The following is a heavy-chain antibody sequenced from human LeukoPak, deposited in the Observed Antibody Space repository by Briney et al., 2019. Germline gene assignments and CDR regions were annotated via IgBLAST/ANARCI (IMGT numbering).Heavy chain of an antibody. Sequence: ASVKVSCKASGYTFTSYYVHWVRQAPGQGLEWMGIINPSGGSTSHAQKFQGRVTMTRDTSTSTAYMELSSLRSEDTAVYYCARASNYDILTGYSYYFDYWGQGTLVTVSS. CDR3: ARASNYDILTGYSYYFDY. CDR1: GYTFTSYY. CDR2: INPSGGST. V-gene: IGHV1-46*01. D-gene: IGHD3-9*01. J-gene: IGHJ4*02.